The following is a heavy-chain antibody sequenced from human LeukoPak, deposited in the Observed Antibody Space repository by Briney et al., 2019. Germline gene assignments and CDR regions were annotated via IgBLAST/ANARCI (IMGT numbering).Heavy chain of an antibody. D-gene: IGHD3-22*01. CDR1: GFTFSIYW. J-gene: IGHJ4*02. V-gene: IGHV3-7*01. CDR3: ARGYYYDSSGVFDY. CDR2: IKQAGSEK. Sequence: GGSLRLFCASSGFTFSIYWMSWVRQAPGKGLVCGANIKQAGSEKYCMDSVKGRFTISRDNDKNSLYPQMNSLRAEDTAVYYCARGYYYDSSGVFDYWGQGTLATVSS.